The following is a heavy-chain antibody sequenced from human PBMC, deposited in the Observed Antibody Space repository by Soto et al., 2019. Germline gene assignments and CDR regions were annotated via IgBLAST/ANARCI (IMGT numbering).Heavy chain of an antibody. CDR2: ISGSGGST. CDR1: GFTFSSYA. D-gene: IGHD3-22*01. CDR3: AKNYYDSSGYYYVPPVDY. J-gene: IGHJ4*02. V-gene: IGHV3-23*01. Sequence: GGSLRLSCAASGFTFSSYAMSWVRQAPGKGLEWVSAISGSGGSTYYADSVKARFTISRDNSKNTLYLQTDSLRAEDMAVYYCAKNYYDSSGYYYVPPVDYWGQGTLVTVSS.